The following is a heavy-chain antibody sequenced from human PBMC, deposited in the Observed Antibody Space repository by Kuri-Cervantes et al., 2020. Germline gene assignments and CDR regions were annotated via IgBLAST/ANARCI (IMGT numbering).Heavy chain of an antibody. CDR3: ARGHYGMDV. V-gene: IGHV3-7*01. CDR1: GFTFSSYW. J-gene: IGHJ6*02. Sequence: GESLKISCAASGFTFSSYWMSWVRQAPGKGLEWVANIKQDGSEKYYVDSVKGRFTISRDNAKNSLYLQMNSLRVEDTAVYFCARGHYGMDVWGQGTTVTVSS. CDR2: IKQDGSEK.